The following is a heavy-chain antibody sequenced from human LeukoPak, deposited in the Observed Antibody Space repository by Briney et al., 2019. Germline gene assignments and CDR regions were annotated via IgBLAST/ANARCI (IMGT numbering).Heavy chain of an antibody. Sequence: KPSETLSLTCSVSGGSFRNYWSWIRQPAGKGLEWIGRIYTSGSTNYNPFFKSRVTMSLDTSQKEVSLTLSSMTAADTAVYFCARGSGSYRPLYFFDYWGQGTLVTVSS. J-gene: IGHJ4*02. CDR2: IYTSGST. D-gene: IGHD1-26*01. V-gene: IGHV4-4*07. CDR3: ARGSGSYRPLYFFDY. CDR1: GGSFRNY.